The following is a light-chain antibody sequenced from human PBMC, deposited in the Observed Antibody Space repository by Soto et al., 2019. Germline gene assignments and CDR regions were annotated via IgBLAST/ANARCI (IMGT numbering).Light chain of an antibody. V-gene: IGLV1-36*01. CDR1: SSNIGNNA. CDR2: YDD. Sequence: QSVLTQPPSVSEAPRQRVTISCSGSSSNIGNNAVNWYQQLPGKAPKLLIYYDDLLPSGVSDRFSGSKSGTSASLAISGLQSEEEADYYCAGWDDSFNGYVFVTGTMVTVL. J-gene: IGLJ1*01. CDR3: AGWDDSFNGYV.